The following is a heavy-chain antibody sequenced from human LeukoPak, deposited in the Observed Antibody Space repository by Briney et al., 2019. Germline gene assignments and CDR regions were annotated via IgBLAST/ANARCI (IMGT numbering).Heavy chain of an antibody. CDR2: IYPGDSDT. V-gene: IGHV5-51*01. CDR3: ARSLRYYYDSSGYYHFDY. D-gene: IGHD3-22*01. Sequence: GESLKISCKGSGYSFTSYWIGWVRQMPGKGLEWMGIIYPGDSDTRYGPSFQGQVTISADKSISTAYLQWSSLKASDTAMYYCARSLRYYYDSSGYYHFDYWGQGTLVTVSS. J-gene: IGHJ4*02. CDR1: GYSFTSYW.